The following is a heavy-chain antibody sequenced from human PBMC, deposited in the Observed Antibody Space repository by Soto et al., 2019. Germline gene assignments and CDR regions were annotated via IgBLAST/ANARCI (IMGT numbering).Heavy chain of an antibody. CDR3: ATSMLDPFSRWFDP. D-gene: IGHD3-10*02. J-gene: IGHJ5*02. CDR2: IHSTGTT. CDR1: GVSISSDTHY. V-gene: IGHV4-31*03. Sequence: PSETLSLTCSVSGVSISSDTHYWNWIRQGPGRGLEWIGYIHSTGTTHFNPSLENRLSMTLDRSANHFSLRLTSVTAADTAVYFCATSMLDPFSRWFDPWGQGTLVTVSS.